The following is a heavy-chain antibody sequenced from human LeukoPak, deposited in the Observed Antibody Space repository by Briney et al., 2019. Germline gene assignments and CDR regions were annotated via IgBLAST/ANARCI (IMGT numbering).Heavy chain of an antibody. CDR2: INPNSGGT. J-gene: IGHJ6*02. CDR1: GYTFTGYY. CDR3: ARDGYGGLNYYYYGMDV. Sequence: ASVKVSCKASGYTFTGYYMHWVRQAPGQGLEWMGWINPNSGGTNYAQKFQGWVTMTRDTSISTAYMELSRLRSDDTAVYYCARDGYGGLNYYYYGMDVWGQGTTVTVSS. V-gene: IGHV1-2*04. D-gene: IGHD3-10*01.